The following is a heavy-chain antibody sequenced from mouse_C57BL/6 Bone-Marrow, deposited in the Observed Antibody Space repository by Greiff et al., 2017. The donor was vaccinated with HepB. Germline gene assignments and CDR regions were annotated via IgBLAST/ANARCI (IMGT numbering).Heavy chain of an antibody. V-gene: IGHV1-81*01. J-gene: IGHJ3*01. CDR2: IYPRSGNT. CDR3: ARGHYGNYFAY. Sequence: VQLQQSGAELARPGASVKLSCKASGYTFTSYGISWVKQRTGQGLEWIGEIYPRSGNTYYNEKFKGKATLTADKSSSTAYMELSSLTSEDSAVYFDARGHYGNYFAYWGQGTLVTVSA. D-gene: IGHD2-1*01. CDR1: GYTFTSYG.